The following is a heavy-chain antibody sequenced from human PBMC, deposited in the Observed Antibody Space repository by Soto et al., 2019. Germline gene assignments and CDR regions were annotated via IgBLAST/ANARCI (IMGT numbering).Heavy chain of an antibody. J-gene: IGHJ4*02. Sequence: PSETLSLTCTVSGGAISSYYWSWIRQSPGKGLEWIGYVHYSGSTNYNPSLKSRVTMSVDTSRNQLSLKLSSVTAADTAVYYCARSIDSSGYYFSNCWGQGTLVTVSS. CDR3: ARSIDSSGYYFSNC. D-gene: IGHD3-22*01. CDR2: VHYSGST. CDR1: GGAISSYY. V-gene: IGHV4-59*01.